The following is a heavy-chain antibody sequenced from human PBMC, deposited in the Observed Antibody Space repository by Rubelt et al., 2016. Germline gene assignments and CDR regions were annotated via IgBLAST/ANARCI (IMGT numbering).Heavy chain of an antibody. Sequence: KASGGTFSSYAISWVRQAPGQGLEWMGRIIPILGIANYAQKFQGRVTITADKSTSTAYMELSSLRSEETAVYYCARAIAARPIDYWGQGTLVTVSS. J-gene: IGHJ4*02. CDR1: GGTFSSYA. V-gene: IGHV1-69*04. D-gene: IGHD6-6*01. CDR3: ARAIAARPIDY. CDR2: IIPILGIA.